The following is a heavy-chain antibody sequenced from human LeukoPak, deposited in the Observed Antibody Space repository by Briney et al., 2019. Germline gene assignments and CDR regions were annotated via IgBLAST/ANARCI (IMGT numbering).Heavy chain of an antibody. CDR2: IKQDGSEK. CDR3: ARDISRNYYYYGMDV. CDR1: GFTFSSYW. V-gene: IGHV3-7*01. Sequence: GGSLRLSCAASGFTFSSYWMSWVRQAPGKGLEWVANIKQDGSEKYYVDSVKGRFTISRDNAKNSLYLQMNSLRAEDTAVYYCARDISRNYYYYGMDVWGQGTTVTVSS. J-gene: IGHJ6*02.